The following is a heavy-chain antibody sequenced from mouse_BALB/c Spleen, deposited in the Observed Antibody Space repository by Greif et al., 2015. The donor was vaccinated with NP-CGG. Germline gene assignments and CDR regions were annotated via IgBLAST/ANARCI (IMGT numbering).Heavy chain of an antibody. V-gene: IGHV5-6*01. CDR1: GFTFSSYG. J-gene: IGHJ3*01. Sequence: EVQLVESGGDLVKPGGSLKLSCAASGFTFSSYGMSWVCQTPDKRLEWVATISSGGSYTYYPDSVKGRFTISRDNAKNTLYLQMSSLKSEDTAMYYCAREDDYGSFAYWGQGTLVTVSA. D-gene: IGHD2-4*01. CDR2: ISSGGSYT. CDR3: AREDDYGSFAY.